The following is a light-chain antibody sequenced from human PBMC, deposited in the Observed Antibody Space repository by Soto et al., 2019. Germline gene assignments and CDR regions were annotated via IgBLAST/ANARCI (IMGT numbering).Light chain of an antibody. V-gene: IGKV3-20*01. CDR2: GAP. CDR3: QQYVGLPIT. Sequence: DIVLTQSPGTLSLSPEERATLSCRASQRVSSTYLAWYQQKPGQAPRLLIYGAPSRATGIPDRFSGSGSGTDFTLTISRVAPEDFAVYYCQQYVGLPITFGQGTRLEIK. CDR1: QRVSSTY. J-gene: IGKJ5*01.